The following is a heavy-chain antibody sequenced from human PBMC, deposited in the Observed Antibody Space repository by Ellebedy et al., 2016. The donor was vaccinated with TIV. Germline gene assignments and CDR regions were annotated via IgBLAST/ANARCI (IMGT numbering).Heavy chain of an antibody. J-gene: IGHJ4*02. CDR1: GYSFSSYW. V-gene: IGHV5-51*01. CDR2: IFPGDSET. CDR3: ARRRGSGNSAPLDY. D-gene: IGHD3-10*01. Sequence: GGSLRLSXKSSGYSFSSYWIDWVRQMPGKGLEWMGLIFPGDSETIYRPSFQGQVTFSVDKSISTVSLQWRSPKASDSAIYFCARRRGSGNSAPLDYWGQGTLVTVSS.